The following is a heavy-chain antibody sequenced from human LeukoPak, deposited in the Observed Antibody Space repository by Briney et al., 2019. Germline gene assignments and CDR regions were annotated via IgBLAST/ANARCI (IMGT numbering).Heavy chain of an antibody. Sequence: GGSLRLSCAASGFTVSSNYMSWVRQAPGKGLEWVSVIYSGGSTYYADSVKGRFTISRDNSKNTLYLQMNSLRAEDTAVYYCAPLTTVTDLYSHLGMAVWGQGTTVTVSS. D-gene: IGHD4-17*01. V-gene: IGHV3-53*01. CDR2: IYSGGST. J-gene: IGHJ6*02. CDR3: APLTTVTDLYSHLGMAV. CDR1: GFTVSSNY.